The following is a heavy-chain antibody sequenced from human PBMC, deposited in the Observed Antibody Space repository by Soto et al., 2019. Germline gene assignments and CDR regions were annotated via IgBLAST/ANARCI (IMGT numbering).Heavy chain of an antibody. CDR3: VRDVVWGATLIWGVVARGFDS. V-gene: IGHV1-18*01. CDR2: ISPYNGQT. D-gene: IGHD3-16*01. Sequence: QAQLVQSGAEVRKPGASVNVSCRTSGYTFINYGVRWVRQAPGQGLVWMGWISPYNGQTTVAQNFQGRVTLTSDASARIVNMELKSLRSDDTAMYFCVRDVVWGATLIWGVVARGFDSWGQGTPVTVSS. J-gene: IGHJ3*01. CDR1: GYTFINYG.